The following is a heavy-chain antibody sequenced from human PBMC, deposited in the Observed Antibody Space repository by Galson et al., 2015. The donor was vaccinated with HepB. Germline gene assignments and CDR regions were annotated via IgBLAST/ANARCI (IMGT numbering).Heavy chain of an antibody. J-gene: IGHJ6*02. CDR1: GFTVSSNY. D-gene: IGHD5-18*01. V-gene: IGHV3-53*04. CDR2: IYSGGST. CDR3: ASVDTAMVGGPTDLTYYYYGMDV. Sequence: SLRLSCAASGFTVSSNYMSWVRQAPGKGLEWVSVIYSGGSTYYADSVKGRFTISRHNSKNTLYLQMNSLRAEDTAVYYCASVDTAMVGGPTDLTYYYYGMDVWGQGTTVTVSS.